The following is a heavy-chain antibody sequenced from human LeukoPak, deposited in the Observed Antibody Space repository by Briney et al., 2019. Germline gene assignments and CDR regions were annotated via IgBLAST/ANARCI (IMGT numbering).Heavy chain of an antibody. J-gene: IGHJ4*02. D-gene: IGHD6-19*01. Sequence: GGSLRLSCAASGFTFSSYEMNWVRQAPGKGLEWVSYISSSGSTIYYADSVKGRFTISRDNAKNSLYLQMDSLRPEDTAVYYCAKDGGDHINGWSEGGGDYWGQGTLVTVSS. V-gene: IGHV3-48*03. CDR3: AKDGGDHINGWSEGGGDY. CDR2: ISSSGSTI. CDR1: GFTFSSYE.